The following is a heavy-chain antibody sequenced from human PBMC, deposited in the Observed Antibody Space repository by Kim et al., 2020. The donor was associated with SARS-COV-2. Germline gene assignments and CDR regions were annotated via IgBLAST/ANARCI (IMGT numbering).Heavy chain of an antibody. J-gene: IGHJ4*02. Sequence: GGSLRLSCAASGFTFSNAWMSWVRQAPGKGLEWVGRIKSKTDGGTTDYAAPVKGRFTISRDDSKNTLYLQMNSLKTEDTAVYYCTTEPSTPYYYDSSGYYYSDYWGQGTLVTVSS. CDR2: IKSKTDGGTT. D-gene: IGHD3-22*01. CDR3: TTEPSTPYYYDSSGYYYSDY. V-gene: IGHV3-15*01. CDR1: GFTFSNAW.